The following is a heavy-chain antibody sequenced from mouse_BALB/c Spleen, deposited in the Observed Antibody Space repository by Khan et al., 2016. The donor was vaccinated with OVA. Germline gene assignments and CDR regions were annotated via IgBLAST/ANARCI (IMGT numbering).Heavy chain of an antibody. D-gene: IGHD1-1*01. J-gene: IGHJ2*01. CDR3: VRGEITTGYFDN. CDR1: GYTFTSYW. V-gene: IGHV1-87*01. CDR2: IYPGDGNT. Sequence: QVQLQQSGTELARPGASVKLSCKASGYTFTSYWMQWVKQRPGQGLEWIGAIYPGDGNTRYTQKFKGKATLTADKSSSTAYMQLSSLASEDSAVYFCVRGEITTGYFDNWGQGTTLTVSS.